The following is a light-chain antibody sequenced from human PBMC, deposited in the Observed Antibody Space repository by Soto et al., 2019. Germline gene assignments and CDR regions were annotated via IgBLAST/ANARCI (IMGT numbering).Light chain of an antibody. CDR1: QSVSSN. CDR3: QQYNNWPWT. Sequence: ETVMTQSPATLSVSPGERATLSCRASQSVSSNLAWYQQKPGQAPRLLIYGASTRATGVPARFSGSGSGTEFTLTISSLQSEDFAVYHCQQYNNWPWTFGQGTKVDIK. J-gene: IGKJ1*01. CDR2: GAS. V-gene: IGKV3-15*01.